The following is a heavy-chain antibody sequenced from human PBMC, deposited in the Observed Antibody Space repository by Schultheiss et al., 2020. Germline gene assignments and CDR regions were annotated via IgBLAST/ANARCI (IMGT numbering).Heavy chain of an antibody. V-gene: IGHV3-11*04. Sequence: GGSLRLSCAASGFTFSDYYMSWIRQAPGKGLEWVSYISSSGSTIYYADSVKGRFTISRDNAKNSLYLQMNSPRAEDTAVYYCVRGSQVYDAFDIWGQGTMVTVSS. CDR2: ISSSGSTI. CDR1: GFTFSDYY. CDR3: VRGSQVYDAFDI. D-gene: IGHD6-6*01. J-gene: IGHJ3*02.